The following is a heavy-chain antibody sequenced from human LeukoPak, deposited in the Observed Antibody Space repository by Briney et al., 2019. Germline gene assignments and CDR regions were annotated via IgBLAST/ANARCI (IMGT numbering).Heavy chain of an antibody. J-gene: IGHJ3*02. V-gene: IGHV3-30*03. Sequence: GTSLRLSCAASGFTFSSHGMHWVRQAPGMGLEWVALIIYDGSNEYYADPVQVRFTIYRDSSRNSLYLQMNSLRGEDTAVYYCAREAVINHDAFDIWGQGAMVTVSS. D-gene: IGHD2-21*01. CDR3: AREAVINHDAFDI. CDR2: IIYDGSNE. CDR1: GFTFSSHG.